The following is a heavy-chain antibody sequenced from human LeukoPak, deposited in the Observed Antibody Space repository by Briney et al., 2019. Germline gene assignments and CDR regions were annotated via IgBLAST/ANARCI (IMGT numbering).Heavy chain of an antibody. V-gene: IGHV4-30-4*01. CDR3: ARTYYYDSSGYPTDGFDI. Sequence: SETLSLTCAVSGGSISSDNYYWSWIRQPPGKGLEWIGYIYHSGSTYCSPSLKSRVSISVDTSKDQFSLKLSSVTAADTAVYYCARTYYYDSSGYPTDGFDIWGQGTMVTVSS. J-gene: IGHJ3*02. CDR2: IYHSGST. CDR1: GGSISSDNYY. D-gene: IGHD3-22*01.